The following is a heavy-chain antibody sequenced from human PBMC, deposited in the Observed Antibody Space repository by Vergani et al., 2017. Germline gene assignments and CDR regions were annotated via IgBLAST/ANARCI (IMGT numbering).Heavy chain of an antibody. J-gene: IGHJ4*02. D-gene: IGHD3-10*01. CDR3: AKVTSEDRGSGSYYNDY. V-gene: IGHV3-30*18. Sequence: QVQLVESGGGVVQPGRSLRLSCAASGFTFSSYGMHWVRQAPGKGLEWVAVISYDGSNKYYADSVKGRFTISRDNSKNTLYLQMNSLRAEDTAVYYCAKVTSEDRGSGSYYNDYWGQGTLVTVSS. CDR1: GFTFSSYG. CDR2: ISYDGSNK.